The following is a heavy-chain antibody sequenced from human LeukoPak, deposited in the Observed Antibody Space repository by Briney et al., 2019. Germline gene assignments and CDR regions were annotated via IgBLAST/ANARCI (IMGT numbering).Heavy chain of an antibody. CDR1: GFTFSSYA. CDR2: ISGSGGST. J-gene: IGHJ4*02. Sequence: GGSLRLSCAASGFTFSSYAMSWVRQAPGKGLEWVSAISGSGGSTYYADSVKGRFAISRDNSKNTLYLQMNSLRAEDTAVYYCAKAGAVVVVAAKYFDYWGQGTLVTVSS. V-gene: IGHV3-23*01. CDR3: AKAGAVVVVAAKYFDY. D-gene: IGHD2-15*01.